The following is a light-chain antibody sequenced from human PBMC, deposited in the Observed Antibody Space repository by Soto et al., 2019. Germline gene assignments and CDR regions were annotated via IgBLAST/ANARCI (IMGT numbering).Light chain of an antibody. V-gene: IGKV1-39*01. Sequence: DIQMTQSPSSLSASIGDRVIITCRASQSINYYLNLYQQQPGKAPKLLLSTAARLRSEVPSRFSGSASGTDFALTISSLQPVDFATYYCQQSFTTPYTFGQGTKLEI. CDR1: QSINYY. CDR3: QQSFTTPYT. CDR2: TAA. J-gene: IGKJ2*01.